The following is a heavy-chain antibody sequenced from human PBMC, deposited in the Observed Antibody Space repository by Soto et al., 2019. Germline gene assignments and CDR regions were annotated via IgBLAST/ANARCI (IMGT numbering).Heavy chain of an antibody. CDR1: GGSFSGCY. V-gene: IGHV4-34*01. CDR3: ARGPKRQPPYYDFWSGYYKDVGYYFDY. Sequence: SETLSLTCAVYGGSFSGCYWSWIRQPPGKGLEWIGEINHSGSTNYNPSLKSRVTISVDTSKNQFSLKLSSVTAADTAVYYCARGPKRQPPYYDFWSGYYKDVGYYFDYWGQGTLVTVSS. D-gene: IGHD3-3*01. CDR2: INHSGST. J-gene: IGHJ4*02.